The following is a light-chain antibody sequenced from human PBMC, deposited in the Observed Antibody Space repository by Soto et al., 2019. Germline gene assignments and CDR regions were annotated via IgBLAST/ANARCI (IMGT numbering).Light chain of an antibody. J-gene: IGKJ2*01. Sequence: EIVMTQSPATLSVSPGERATLSCRASQSVSSNLAWYQQKPGQAPMLLIYGASTRATGIPARFSGSGSGTDITLTISTLQSEHFAGYYCRQYNNWPYTFGQGTKLEIK. CDR3: RQYNNWPYT. CDR1: QSVSSN. V-gene: IGKV3-15*01. CDR2: GAS.